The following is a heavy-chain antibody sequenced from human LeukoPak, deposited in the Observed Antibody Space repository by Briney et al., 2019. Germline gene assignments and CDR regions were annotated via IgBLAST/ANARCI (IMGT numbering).Heavy chain of an antibody. CDR1: GFTVSSNY. Sequence: GGSLRLSCAASGFTVSSNYMSWVRQAPGKGLEWVSLIYSGGGTYYADSVKGRFTISRDNSKNTLYFQMNSLRAEDTAVYYCARDSGDYLDYWGQGTLVTVS. CDR2: IYSGGGT. V-gene: IGHV3-53*01. D-gene: IGHD6-25*01. CDR3: ARDSGDYLDY. J-gene: IGHJ4*02.